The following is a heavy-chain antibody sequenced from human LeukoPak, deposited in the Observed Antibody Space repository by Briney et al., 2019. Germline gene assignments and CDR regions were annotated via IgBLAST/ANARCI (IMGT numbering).Heavy chain of an antibody. CDR1: GYTFTSYA. CDR3: ARVAYYYDSSGYYSYYFDY. V-gene: IGHV1-3*03. J-gene: IGHJ4*02. D-gene: IGHD3-22*01. CDR2: INACNGNT. Sequence: GASVKVSCKASGYTFTSYAMHWVRQAPGQRLEWMGWINACNGNTKYSQEFQGRGTITRDTSASTAYMELSSLRSEDMAVYYCARVAYYYDSSGYYSYYFDYWGQGTLVTVSS.